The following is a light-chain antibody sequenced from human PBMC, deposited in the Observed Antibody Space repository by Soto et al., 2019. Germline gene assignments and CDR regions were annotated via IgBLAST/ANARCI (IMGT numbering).Light chain of an antibody. CDR2: AAS. Sequence: AIRMTQSPSSFSASTGDRVTITCRASQGISSYLAWYQQKPGKAPKLLIYAASTLQSGVPSRFSGSGSGTDFTLTISCLQSEDFATYYCQQYYSGPLYTFGQGTKLEIK. CDR3: QQYYSGPLYT. J-gene: IGKJ2*01. V-gene: IGKV1-8*01. CDR1: QGISSY.